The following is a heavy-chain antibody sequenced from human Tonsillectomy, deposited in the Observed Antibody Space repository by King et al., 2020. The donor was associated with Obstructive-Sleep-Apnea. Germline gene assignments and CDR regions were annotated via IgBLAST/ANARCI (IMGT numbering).Heavy chain of an antibody. D-gene: IGHD2-21*02. J-gene: IGHJ5*02. CDR1: GFTFSSYA. V-gene: IGHV3-30*04. Sequence: VQLVESGGGVVQPGRSLRLSCAASGFTFSSYAMHWFRQAPGKGLDWVAVISYDGSNKYYADSVKGRFTISRDNSKNTLYLQMNSLRAEDTAGYYCARDADCGGDCYFSGGFDPWGQGTLVTVSS. CDR3: ARDADCGGDCYFSGGFDP. CDR2: ISYDGSNK.